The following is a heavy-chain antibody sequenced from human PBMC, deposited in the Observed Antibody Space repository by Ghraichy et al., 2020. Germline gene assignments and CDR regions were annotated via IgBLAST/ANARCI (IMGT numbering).Heavy chain of an antibody. CDR3: AKDRRLGELSLLAY. V-gene: IGHV3-30*18. D-gene: IGHD3-16*02. J-gene: IGHJ4*02. Sequence: GGSLRLSCAASGFTFSSYGMHWVRQAPGKGLEWVAVISYDGSNKYYADSVKGRFTISRDNSKNTLYLQMNSLRAEDTAVYYCAKDRRLGELSLLAYWGQGTLVTVSS. CDR1: GFTFSSYG. CDR2: ISYDGSNK.